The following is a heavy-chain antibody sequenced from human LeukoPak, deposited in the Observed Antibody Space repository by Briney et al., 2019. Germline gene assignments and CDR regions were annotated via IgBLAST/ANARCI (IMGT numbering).Heavy chain of an antibody. J-gene: IGHJ4*02. Sequence: GGSLRLSCAASGFTFSSYSMNWVRQAPGKGLEWVSYISSGSSTIYYADSVKGRFTISRDNAKNSLHLQMNSLRAEDTAVYYCARVAGGRGYYFDYWGQGTLVAVSS. V-gene: IGHV3-48*01. CDR2: ISSGSSTI. CDR1: GFTFSSYS. D-gene: IGHD3-10*01. CDR3: ARVAGGRGYYFDY.